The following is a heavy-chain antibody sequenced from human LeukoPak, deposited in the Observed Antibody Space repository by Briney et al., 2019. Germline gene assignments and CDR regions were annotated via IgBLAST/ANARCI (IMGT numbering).Heavy chain of an antibody. V-gene: IGHV4-59*01. J-gene: IGHJ3*02. CDR3: ARVAGYKVLDAFDI. Sequence: SETLSLTCTVSGGSISSYYWSWIRQPPGKGLEYIGYIYYSGSTNYNPSLKSRVTISVDTSKNQFSLKLSSVTAADTAVYYCARVAGYKVLDAFDIWGQGTMVTVSS. D-gene: IGHD5-24*01. CDR1: GGSISSYY. CDR2: IYYSGST.